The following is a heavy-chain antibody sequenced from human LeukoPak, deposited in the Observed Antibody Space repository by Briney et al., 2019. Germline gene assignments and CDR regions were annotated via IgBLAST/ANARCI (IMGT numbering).Heavy chain of an antibody. CDR3: AHRWGPMVRGVEFDY. CDR2: IYWDDDK. Sequence: ESGPTLVNPTQTLTQTCTFSGFSLSTSGVGVGWIRQPPGKALEWLALIYWDDDKRYSPSLKSRLTITKDTSKNQVVHTMTNMDPVDTATYYCAHRWGPMVRGVEFDYWGQGTLVTVSS. CDR1: GFSLSTSGVG. V-gene: IGHV2-5*02. D-gene: IGHD3-10*01. J-gene: IGHJ4*02.